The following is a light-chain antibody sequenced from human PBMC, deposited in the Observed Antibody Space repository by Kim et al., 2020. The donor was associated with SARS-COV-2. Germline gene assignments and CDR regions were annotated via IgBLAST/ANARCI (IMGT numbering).Light chain of an antibody. Sequence: FMLTQPHSVSESPGKTVTISCTRSSGSIASNYVQWYQQRPGSAPTTVIYEDNQRPSGVPDRFSGSIDSSSNSASLTISGLKTGDEADYYCQSYDSSNPVVFGGGTQLTVL. J-gene: IGLJ2*01. V-gene: IGLV6-57*04. CDR2: EDN. CDR1: SGSIASNY. CDR3: QSYDSSNPVV.